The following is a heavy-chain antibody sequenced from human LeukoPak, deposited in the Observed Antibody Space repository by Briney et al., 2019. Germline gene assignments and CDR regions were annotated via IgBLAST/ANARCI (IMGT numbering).Heavy chain of an antibody. V-gene: IGHV4-59*08. CDR2: VYDIGTT. D-gene: IGHD1-26*01. Sequence: SETLSLTCSVSGGSISTYYWSWIRQTPGKGLEWIGYVYDIGTTNCNPSLKGRVTISSDTSKNQFSLNLRSVNASDTAIYYCARHGGSLGYFDYWGQGTLVTVSS. CDR3: ARHGGSLGYFDY. CDR1: GGSISTYY. J-gene: IGHJ4*02.